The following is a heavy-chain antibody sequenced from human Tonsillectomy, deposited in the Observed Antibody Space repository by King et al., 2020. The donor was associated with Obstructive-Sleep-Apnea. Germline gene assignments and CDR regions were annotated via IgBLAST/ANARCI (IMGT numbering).Heavy chain of an antibody. D-gene: IGHD6-13*01. Sequence: VQLVESGGGVVQPGRSLRLSCAASGFTFSSYGMHWVRQAPGKGREWVSFIRYDGSNKYYVDSVKGRFTISRDNSKNTLYLQMNSLRAEDTSVYYCAKDLLWYSSSCLDYWGQGTLVTVSS. CDR3: AKDLLWYSSSCLDY. V-gene: IGHV3-30*02. J-gene: IGHJ4*02. CDR2: IRYDGSNK. CDR1: GFTFSSYG.